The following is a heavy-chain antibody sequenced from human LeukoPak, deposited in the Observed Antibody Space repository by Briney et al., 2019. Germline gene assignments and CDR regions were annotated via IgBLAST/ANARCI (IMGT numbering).Heavy chain of an antibody. CDR2: IRSDGST. J-gene: IGHJ3*02. CDR1: GFIVSGKY. CDR3: AREGSFDSSSYNDALDI. V-gene: IGHV3-53*01. D-gene: IGHD3-22*01. Sequence: GSLRPSCAASGFIVSGKYMSWVRQAPGKGLEWVSVIRSDGSTSYADSVKGRFTISRDNSKNTLYLQMNSLRAEDTAVYYCAREGSFDSSSYNDALDIWGQGTMVTVSA.